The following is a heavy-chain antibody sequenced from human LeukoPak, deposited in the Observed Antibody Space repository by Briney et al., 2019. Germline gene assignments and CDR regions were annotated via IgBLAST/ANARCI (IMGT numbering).Heavy chain of an antibody. CDR1: GFTFSSYW. Sequence: GGSLRLSCAASGFTFSSYWMHWVRQAPGKGLVWASRINSDGSSTSYADSVKGRFTISRDNAKNTLYLQMNSLRAEDTAVYYCARGGDDIVVVPAASWFDPWGQGTLVTVSS. V-gene: IGHV3-74*01. J-gene: IGHJ5*02. CDR3: ARGGDDIVVVPAASWFDP. D-gene: IGHD2-2*01. CDR2: INSDGSST.